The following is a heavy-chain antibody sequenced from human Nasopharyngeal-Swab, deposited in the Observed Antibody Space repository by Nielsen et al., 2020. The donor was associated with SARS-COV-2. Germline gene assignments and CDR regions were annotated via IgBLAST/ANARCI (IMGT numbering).Heavy chain of an antibody. CDR1: GFTFSSYS. Sequence: GESLKISCAASGFTFSSYSMNWVRQAPGKGLEWVSSISSSSSYIYYADSVKGRFTISRDNAKNSLYLQMNSLRDEDTTVYYCARGGYYYDSSGYYRIDYWGQGTLVTVSS. CDR2: ISSSSSYI. CDR3: ARGGYYYDSSGYYRIDY. V-gene: IGHV3-21*01. D-gene: IGHD3-22*01. J-gene: IGHJ4*02.